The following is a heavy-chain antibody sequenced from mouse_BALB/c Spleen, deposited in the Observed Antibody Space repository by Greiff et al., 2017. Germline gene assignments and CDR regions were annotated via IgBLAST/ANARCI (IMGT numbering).Heavy chain of an antibody. CDR2: IWSGGST. CDR1: GFSLTSYG. D-gene: IGHD2-14*01. CDR3: AREGEYDRAMDY. Sequence: VMLVESGPGLVQPSQSLSITCTVSGFSLTSYGVHWVRQSPGKGLEWLGVIWSGGSTDYNAAFISRLSISKDNSKSQVFFKMNSLRANDTAIYYCAREGEYDRAMDYWGQGTSVTVSS. V-gene: IGHV2-2*02. J-gene: IGHJ4*01.